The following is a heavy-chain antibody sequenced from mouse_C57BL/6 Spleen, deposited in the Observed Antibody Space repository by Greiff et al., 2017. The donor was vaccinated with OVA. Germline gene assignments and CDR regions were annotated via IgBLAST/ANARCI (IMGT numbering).Heavy chain of an antibody. CDR1: GYTFTTYP. Sequence: VKLVESGAELVKPGASVKMSCKASGYTFTTYPIEWMKQNHGKSLEWIGNFHPYNDDTKYNEKFKGKATLTVEKSSSTVYLELSRLTSDDSAVYYCARGITTVVAPYFDYWGQGTTLTVSS. CDR2: FHPYNDDT. J-gene: IGHJ2*01. D-gene: IGHD1-1*01. CDR3: ARGITTVVAPYFDY. V-gene: IGHV1-47*01.